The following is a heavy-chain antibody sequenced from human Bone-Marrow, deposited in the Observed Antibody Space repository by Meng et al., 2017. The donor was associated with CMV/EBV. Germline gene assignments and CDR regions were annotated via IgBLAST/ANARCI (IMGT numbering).Heavy chain of an antibody. CDR2: INHSGST. V-gene: IGHV4-34*01. CDR1: GGSFSGYY. Sequence: SETLSLTCAVYGGSFSGYYWSWIRQPPGKGLEWIGEINHSGSTNYNPSLKSRVTISVDKSKNQFSLKLSSVTAADTAVYYCARRHYDFWSGYNGFDPWVQGTLVTVSS. CDR3: ARRHYDFWSGYNGFDP. J-gene: IGHJ5*02. D-gene: IGHD3-3*01.